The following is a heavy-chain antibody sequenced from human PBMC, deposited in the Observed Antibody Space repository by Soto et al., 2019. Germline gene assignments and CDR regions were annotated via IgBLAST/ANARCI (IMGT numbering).Heavy chain of an antibody. J-gene: IGHJ6*02. CDR3: ARHDCISSSCYYYYYYGMDV. Sequence: GASVKVSCKASGGTFSSYAISWVRQAPGQGLEWMGGIIPIFGTVNYAQKLQGRVTITADESTSTAYMELSSLRSEDTAVYYCARHDCISSSCYYYYYYGMDVWGQGTTVTVSS. CDR1: GGTFSSYA. D-gene: IGHD2-2*01. V-gene: IGHV1-69*13. CDR2: IIPIFGTV.